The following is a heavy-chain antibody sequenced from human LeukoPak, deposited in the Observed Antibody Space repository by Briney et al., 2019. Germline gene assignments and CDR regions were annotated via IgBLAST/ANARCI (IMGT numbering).Heavy chain of an antibody. CDR3: ARYYYGSGSYYNVAYFDY. CDR1: GGSINTYY. CDR2: MYYSGSP. D-gene: IGHD3-10*01. J-gene: IGHJ4*02. V-gene: IGHV4-59*01. Sequence: SETLSLTCTASGGSINTYYWSWIRQPPGKGLEWIGYMYYSGSPNYNPSLRSRVTISVDTSKNQFSLKLSSVTAADTAVYYCARYYYGSGSYYNVAYFDYWGQGSLVTVSS.